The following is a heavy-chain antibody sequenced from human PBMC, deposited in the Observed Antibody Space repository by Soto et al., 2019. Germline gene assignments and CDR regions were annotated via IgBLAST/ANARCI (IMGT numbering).Heavy chain of an antibody. D-gene: IGHD2-15*01. CDR3: APRRAYCTGGSCYSIWFDP. V-gene: IGHV2-5*02. J-gene: IGHJ5*02. CDR2: IYWDDDK. CDR1: GFSLSTSGMG. Sequence: QITLKESGPTLVKPTQTLTLTCTFSGFSLSTSGMGVGWIRQPPGKALEWLALIYWDDDKRYSPSLKSRLTTTNDTSKNQVVLPMTNMDPVDTATYYCAPRRAYCTGGSCYSIWFDPWGQGTLVTVSS.